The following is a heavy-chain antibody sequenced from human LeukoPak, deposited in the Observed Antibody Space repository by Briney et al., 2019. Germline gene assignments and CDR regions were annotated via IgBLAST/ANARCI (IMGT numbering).Heavy chain of an antibody. Sequence: PSETLSLTCTVSGGSIDSYYWSWIRQPPGKGLEWIGYIYYTGSTEYHPSLKSRVTISLDTSKNQFSLKLTSVTAANTAVYYCARVYQSAESYFDYWGQGTLVSVSS. D-gene: IGHD2-2*01. CDR3: ARVYQSAESYFDY. CDR2: IYYTGST. J-gene: IGHJ4*02. CDR1: GGSIDSYY. V-gene: IGHV4-59*01.